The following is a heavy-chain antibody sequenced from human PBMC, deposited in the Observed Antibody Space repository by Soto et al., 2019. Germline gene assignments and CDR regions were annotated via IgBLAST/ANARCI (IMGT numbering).Heavy chain of an antibody. CDR2: MNPNSGNT. CDR3: ARSYGDSPVNGMDV. Sequence: ASVKVSCKASGYTFTSYDINWVRQATGQGLEWMGWMNPNSGNTGYAQKFQGRVTMTRNTPISTAYMELSSLRSEDTAVYYCARSYGDSPVNGMDVWGQGTTVTVSS. D-gene: IGHD4-17*01. CDR1: GYTFTSYD. J-gene: IGHJ6*02. V-gene: IGHV1-8*01.